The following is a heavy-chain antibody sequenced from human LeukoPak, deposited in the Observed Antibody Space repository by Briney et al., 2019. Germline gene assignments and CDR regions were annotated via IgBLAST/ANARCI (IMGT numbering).Heavy chain of an antibody. CDR2: INHSGST. D-gene: IGHD3-3*01. Sequence: SGTLSLTCAVYGGSFSGYYWSWIRQPSGKGLEWIGEINHSGSTNYNPSLKSRVTISVDTSKNQFSLKLSSVTAADTAVYYCARGRRDYDFWSGYYASYYYYYMDVWGKGTTVTVSS. V-gene: IGHV4-34*01. J-gene: IGHJ6*03. CDR1: GGSFSGYY. CDR3: ARGRRDYDFWSGYYASYYYYYMDV.